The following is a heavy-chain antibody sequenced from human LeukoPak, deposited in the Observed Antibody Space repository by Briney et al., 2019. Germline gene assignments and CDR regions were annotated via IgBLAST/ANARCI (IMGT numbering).Heavy chain of an antibody. V-gene: IGHV3-9*01. D-gene: IGHD2-21*01. Sequence: GRSLRLSCAASGFTFDDYAMHWVRQAPGKGLEWVSGISWNSGSIGYADSVKGRFTISRDNAKDSLYLQMNSLRAEDTALYYCAKDIGPYHKARFDYWGQGTLVTVSS. J-gene: IGHJ4*02. CDR1: GFTFDDYA. CDR2: ISWNSGSI. CDR3: AKDIGPYHKARFDY.